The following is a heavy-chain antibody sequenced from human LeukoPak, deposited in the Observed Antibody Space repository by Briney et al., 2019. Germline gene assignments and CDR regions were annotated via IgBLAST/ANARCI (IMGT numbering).Heavy chain of an antibody. CDR2: IYYSGST. D-gene: IGHD6-19*01. CDR1: GGSITRFH. V-gene: IGHV4-59*01. CDR3: ASRKGMYSSGWYAPSYWYFDL. Sequence: PSETLSLTCTVSGGSITRFHWSWIRQPPGKGLECIGYIYYSGSTNYNPSLKSRVTISVDTSKNQFSLKLSSVTAADTAVYYCASRKGMYSSGWYAPSYWYFDLWGRGTLVTVSS. J-gene: IGHJ2*01.